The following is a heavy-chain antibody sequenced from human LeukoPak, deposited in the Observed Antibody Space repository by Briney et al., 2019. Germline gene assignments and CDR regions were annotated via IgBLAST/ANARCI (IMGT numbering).Heavy chain of an antibody. CDR2: IYYSGST. CDR3: ARVPLVAVAFDY. Sequence: SETLSLTCTVSGGSISSGDYYWSWIRQPPGKGLEWIGYIYYSGSTYYNPSLKSRVTISADTSKNQFSLKLSSVTAADTAVYYCARVPLVAVAFDYWGQGTLVTVSS. V-gene: IGHV4-30-4*01. CDR1: GGSISSGDYY. D-gene: IGHD6-19*01. J-gene: IGHJ4*02.